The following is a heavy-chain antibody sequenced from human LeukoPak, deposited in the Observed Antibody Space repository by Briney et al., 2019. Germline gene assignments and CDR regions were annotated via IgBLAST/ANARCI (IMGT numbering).Heavy chain of an antibody. CDR3: ASSKGFDY. J-gene: IGHJ4*02. CDR1: GFTFSSYW. V-gene: IGHV3-7*01. Sequence: RGSLRLSCAASGFTFSSYWMTWVRQAPGKVLEWVANIKQDGSEKYYVDSVKGRFTISRDNAKNSLYLQMNSLRAEDTAVYYCASSKGFDYWGQGTLVTVSS. CDR2: IKQDGSEK.